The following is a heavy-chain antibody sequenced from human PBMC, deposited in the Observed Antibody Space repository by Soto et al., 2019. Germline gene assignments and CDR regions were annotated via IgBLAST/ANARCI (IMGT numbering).Heavy chain of an antibody. D-gene: IGHD2-21*01. J-gene: IGHJ3*02. Sequence: EVQVLESGGGLVQPGGSLRLSCSAAGFMFNDINWVRQAPGKGLEWISRITGGGQTDYVNSVKGRFTISRDNSKNTVDLQMNRRRVDDTAVYHCAKDRAGCGSFDIWGQGTVVTVSS. V-gene: IGHV3-23*01. CDR2: ITGGGQT. CDR3: AKDRAGCGSFDI. CDR1: GFMFND.